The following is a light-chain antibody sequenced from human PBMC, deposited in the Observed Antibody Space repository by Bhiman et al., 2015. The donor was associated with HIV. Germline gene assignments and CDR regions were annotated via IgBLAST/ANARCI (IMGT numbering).Light chain of an antibody. CDR2: QDS. V-gene: IGLV3-1*01. Sequence: SYEVTQPPSVSVSPGQTATITCSGDKLGDRFACWYQQRPGQSPVLVIYQDSNRPSGIPERFSGSNSGNTATLTISGTQTMDEADYYCQAWDSSTGVFGTGTKVTVL. CDR3: QAWDSSTGV. CDR1: KLGDRF. J-gene: IGLJ1*01.